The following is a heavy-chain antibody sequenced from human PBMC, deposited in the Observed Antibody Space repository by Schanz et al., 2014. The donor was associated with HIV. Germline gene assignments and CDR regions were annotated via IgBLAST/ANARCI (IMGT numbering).Heavy chain of an antibody. CDR2: MNPNSGGS. Sequence: QVHLVQSGAEVKKPGASVKVSCKASGYTFTSYDINWVRQATGQGLEWMGWMNPNSGGSTYAQKFQGRVTMARDTSISTAYMELSRLRSDDTAVYYCARGRYFDWLSFGGGSSVYGLDVWGQGTTVTVSS. J-gene: IGHJ6*02. CDR1: GYTFTSYD. D-gene: IGHD3-9*01. V-gene: IGHV1-2*02. CDR3: ARGRYFDWLSFGGGSSVYGLDV.